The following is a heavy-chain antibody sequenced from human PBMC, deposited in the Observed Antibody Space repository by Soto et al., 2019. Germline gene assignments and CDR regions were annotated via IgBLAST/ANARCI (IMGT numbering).Heavy chain of an antibody. V-gene: IGHV1-3*01. CDR2: INAGNGNT. Sequence: AASVKVSCKASGYTFTSYAMHWVRQAPGQRLEWMGWINAGNGNTKYSQKFQGRVTITRDTSASTAYMELSSLRSEDTAVYYCARVPQTLRFLEWLSWFDPWGQGTLVTVSS. CDR3: ARVPQTLRFLEWLSWFDP. J-gene: IGHJ5*02. CDR1: GYTFTSYA. D-gene: IGHD3-3*01.